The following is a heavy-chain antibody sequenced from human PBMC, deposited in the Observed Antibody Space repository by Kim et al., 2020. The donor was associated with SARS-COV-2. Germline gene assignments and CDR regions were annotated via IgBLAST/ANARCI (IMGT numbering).Heavy chain of an antibody. J-gene: IGHJ4*02. D-gene: IGHD2-15*01. CDR3: ARRACSGGSCLIDY. Sequence: NPSPKSRGTISVDTSKNQFSLKLSSVTAADTAVYYCARRACSGGSCLIDYWGQGTLVTVSS. V-gene: IGHV4-39*01.